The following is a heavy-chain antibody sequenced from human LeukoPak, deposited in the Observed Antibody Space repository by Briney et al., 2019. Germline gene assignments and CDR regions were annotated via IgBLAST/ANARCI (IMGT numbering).Heavy chain of an antibody. J-gene: IGHJ4*02. D-gene: IGHD3-22*01. CDR2: MKQNGGEK. V-gene: IGHV3-7*01. CDR1: GFTFTDYF. Sequence: GGSLRLSCVAAGFTFTDYFMSWVRQAPGKGREWVAGMKQNGGEKYYVDSVKGRFTISRDNAKNSLYLEMSSLRVEDTAVYYCARDRGWRTSGYYLYHFDYWGQGTLVTFAS. CDR3: ARDRGWRTSGYYLYHFDY.